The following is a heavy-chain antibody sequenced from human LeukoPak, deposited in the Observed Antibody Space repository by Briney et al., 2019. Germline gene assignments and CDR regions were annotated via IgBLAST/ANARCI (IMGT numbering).Heavy chain of an antibody. V-gene: IGHV4-30-2*01. CDR1: GGSISSGGYS. CDR3: ARATYDFWSAKRVWAIHFDY. Sequence: SETLSLTCAVSGGSISSGGYSWSWIRQPPGKGLEWIGYIYHSGSTYHNPSLKSRVTISVDKSKNQFSLKLSSVTAADTAVYYCARATYDFWSAKRVWAIHFDYWGQGTLVTVSS. CDR2: IYHSGST. J-gene: IGHJ4*02. D-gene: IGHD3-3*01.